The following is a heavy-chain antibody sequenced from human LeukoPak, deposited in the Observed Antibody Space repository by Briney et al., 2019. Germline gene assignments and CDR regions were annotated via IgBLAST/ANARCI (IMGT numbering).Heavy chain of an antibody. D-gene: IGHD4-17*01. V-gene: IGHV3-74*01. CDR1: GFTFSSYW. Sequence: PGGSLRLSCAASGFTFSSYWMHWVRQAPGKGLVWVSRINSDGSSTSYADSVKGRFTISSDNAKNTLYLQMNSLRAEDTAVYYCARMFSLYGDIDYWGQGTLVTVSS. CDR3: ARMFSLYGDIDY. J-gene: IGHJ4*02. CDR2: INSDGSST.